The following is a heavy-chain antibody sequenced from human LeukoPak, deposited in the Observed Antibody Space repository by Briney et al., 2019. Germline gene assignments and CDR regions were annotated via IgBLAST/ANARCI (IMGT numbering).Heavy chain of an antibody. CDR1: GFTFSSYA. D-gene: IGHD6-13*01. Sequence: PGGSLRLSCAASGFTFSSYAMHWVRQAPGKGLEWVAVISYDGSNKYYADSVKGRFTISRDNSKNTLYLQMNSLRAEDTAVYYCARCAYSSSWLIDYWGQGTLVTVSS. CDR3: ARCAYSSSWLIDY. J-gene: IGHJ4*02. V-gene: IGHV3-30*01. CDR2: ISYDGSNK.